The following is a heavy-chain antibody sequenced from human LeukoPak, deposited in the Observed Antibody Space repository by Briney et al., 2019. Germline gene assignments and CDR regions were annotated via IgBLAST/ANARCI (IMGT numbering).Heavy chain of an antibody. CDR1: GFTFSSYW. CDR2: IKQDGSEK. J-gene: IGHJ6*02. Sequence: GGSLRLSCAASGFTFSSYWMSWVRQAPGKGLEWVANIKQDGSEKYYVDSVKGRFTISRDNSKNTLYLQMNSLRAEDTAVYYCSRTTSYYGMDVWGQGTTVTVSS. V-gene: IGHV3-7*03. D-gene: IGHD1-1*01. CDR3: SRTTSYYGMDV.